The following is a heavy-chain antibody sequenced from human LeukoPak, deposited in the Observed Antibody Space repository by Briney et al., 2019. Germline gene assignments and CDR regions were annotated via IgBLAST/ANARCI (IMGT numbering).Heavy chain of an antibody. V-gene: IGHV4-34*01. Sequence: SETLSLTCGVSSGSFTNYYWGWVRQSPGTGLEWIGEINHSGTTNYNPSLKSRVTMSVDTSKNQFSLKLSSVTAADTAVYYCAIGYYWFDPWGQGTLVTVSS. CDR3: AIGYYWFDP. CDR2: INHSGTT. CDR1: SGSFTNYY. J-gene: IGHJ5*02. D-gene: IGHD3-3*01.